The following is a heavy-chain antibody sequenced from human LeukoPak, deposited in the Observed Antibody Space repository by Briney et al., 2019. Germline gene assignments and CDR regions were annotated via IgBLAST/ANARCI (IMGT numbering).Heavy chain of an antibody. J-gene: IGHJ4*02. D-gene: IGHD2-2*01. Sequence: GGSLRLSCAASGFTFSNAWISWVRQAPGKGLEWVGRIKSKTDGGTTDYAAPVKGRFTISRDDSKNTLYLQMNSLKTEDTAVYYCTTGVVVPAAMGRLGYYFDYWGQGTLVTVSS. V-gene: IGHV3-15*01. CDR2: IKSKTDGGTT. CDR1: GFTFSNAW. CDR3: TTGVVVPAAMGRLGYYFDY.